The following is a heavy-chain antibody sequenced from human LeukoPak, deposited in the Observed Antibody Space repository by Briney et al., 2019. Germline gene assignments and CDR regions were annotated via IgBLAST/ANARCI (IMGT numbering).Heavy chain of an antibody. CDR3: ARMIDPARWYYAMDV. J-gene: IGHJ6*02. Sequence: SVKVTCKASGGTFSSYALTWVRQATGQGLEWMGGTITMFGTVKYAQNFQGRVTINADESTTTAYMEMSSLRSEDTAVYYCARMIDPARWYYAMDVWGQGTTVTVSS. CDR1: GGTFSSYA. CDR2: TITMFGTV. D-gene: IGHD2-15*01. V-gene: IGHV1-69*13.